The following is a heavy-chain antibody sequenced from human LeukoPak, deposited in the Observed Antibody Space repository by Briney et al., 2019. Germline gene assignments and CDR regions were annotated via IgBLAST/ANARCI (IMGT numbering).Heavy chain of an antibody. J-gene: IGHJ5*02. D-gene: IGHD3-22*01. CDR1: GFTVSSNY. V-gene: IGHV3-66*01. CDR2: IYSGGST. CDR3: ARDLYYDSSGYYYP. Sequence: GGSLRLSCVASGFTVSSNYMTWVRQAPGKGLEWVSVIYSGGSTYYADSVKGRFTISRDNSKNTLYLQMVSLRVEDTAVYYCARDLYYDSSGYYYPWGQGTLVTVSS.